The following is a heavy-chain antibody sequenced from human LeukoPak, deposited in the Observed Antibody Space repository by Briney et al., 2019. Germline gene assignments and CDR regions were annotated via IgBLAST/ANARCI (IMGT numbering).Heavy chain of an antibody. D-gene: IGHD4-17*01. Sequence: GGSLRLSCAASGFTFSSYGMHWVRQAPGKGLEWVAVIWYDGSNKYYADSVKGRFTISRDNSKNTLYLQMNSLRAEDTAVYYCARASTTVPNLLDHWGRGTLVTVSS. CDR3: ARASTTVPNLLDH. V-gene: IGHV3-33*01. CDR2: IWYDGSNK. J-gene: IGHJ4*02. CDR1: GFTFSSYG.